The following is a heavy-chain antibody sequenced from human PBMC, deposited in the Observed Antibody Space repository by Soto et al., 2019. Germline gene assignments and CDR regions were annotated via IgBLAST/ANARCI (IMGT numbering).Heavy chain of an antibody. V-gene: IGHV3-74*01. J-gene: IGHJ4*02. CDR3: ATEASGYLRTGY. CDR1: GFTFSNYW. CDR2: IKSDGTYT. Sequence: PGGSLRLSCAASGFTFSNYWMHWVRQAPGKGLVWVSRIKSDGTYTNYADSVKGRFTISRDNAESTLYLQMNSLRAEDTAVYFCATEASGYLRTGYLGEGT. D-gene: IGHD5-12*01.